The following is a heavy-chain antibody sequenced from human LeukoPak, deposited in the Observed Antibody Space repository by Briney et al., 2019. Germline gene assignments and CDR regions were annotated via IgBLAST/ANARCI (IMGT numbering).Heavy chain of an antibody. J-gene: IGHJ4*02. CDR1: GFTFSSYA. D-gene: IGHD3-22*01. CDR3: AKYTYYYESSGPEDY. Sequence: PGGSLRLSCAASGFTFSSYAMSWVRQAPGKGLEWVSAISGSGGSTYYADSVKGRFTISRDNSKNTLYLQMNSLRAEDAAVYYCAKYTYYYESSGPEDYWGQGTLVTVSS. V-gene: IGHV3-23*01. CDR2: ISGSGGST.